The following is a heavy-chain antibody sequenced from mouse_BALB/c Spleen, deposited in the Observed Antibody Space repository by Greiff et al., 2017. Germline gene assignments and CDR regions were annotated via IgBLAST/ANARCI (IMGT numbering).Heavy chain of an antibody. CDR3: TRDSSFAY. J-gene: IGHJ3*01. CDR1: GFTFSNYW. CDR2: IRLKSNNYAT. Sequence: EVKLMESGGGLVQPGGSMKLSCVASGFTFSNYWMNWVRQSPEKGLEWVAEIRLKSNNYATHYAESVKGRFTISRDDSKSSVYLQMNNLRAEDTGIDYCTRDSSFAYWGQGTLVTVSA. V-gene: IGHV6-6*02.